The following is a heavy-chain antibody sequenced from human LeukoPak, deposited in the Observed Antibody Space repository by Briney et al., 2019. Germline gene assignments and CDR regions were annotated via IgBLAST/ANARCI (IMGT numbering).Heavy chain of an antibody. CDR2: ISGGGDST. J-gene: IGHJ4*02. CDR1: GFPFSTYA. V-gene: IGHV3-23*01. D-gene: IGHD3-3*01. Sequence: QPGGSLRLSCAASGFPFSTYAMSWVRQAPGKGLEWVSAISGGGDSTYYADSVKGRFTISRDNSKNTLYLQMNSLRAEDTAVYYCARGVPYDSWSGPHYSDYWGQGTLVTVSS. CDR3: ARGVPYDSWSGPHYSDY.